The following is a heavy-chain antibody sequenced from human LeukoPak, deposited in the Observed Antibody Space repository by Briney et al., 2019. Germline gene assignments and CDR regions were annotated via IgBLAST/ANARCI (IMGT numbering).Heavy chain of an antibody. D-gene: IGHD3-22*01. Sequence: ASVKVSCKASGYTFTTYYIHWVRQAPGQGLEWMGMINPTGGSTTYAQKFQGRVTMTRDTSTSTVFMEVNSLRSEDTAVYYCARDSSSGAGESPYYGMDVWGQGTTVTVSS. CDR1: GYTFTTYY. CDR3: ARDSSSGAGESPYYGMDV. J-gene: IGHJ6*02. V-gene: IGHV1-46*01. CDR2: INPTGGST.